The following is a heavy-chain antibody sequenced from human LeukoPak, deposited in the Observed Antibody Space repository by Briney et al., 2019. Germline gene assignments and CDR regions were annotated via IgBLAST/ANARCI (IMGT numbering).Heavy chain of an antibody. CDR2: IYTSGST. J-gene: IGHJ4*02. CDR3: ASETENFYDSSGYYY. Sequence: SETLSLTCTVSGGSISSYYWSWIRQPAGKGLEWIGRIYTSGSTNYNPSLKSRVTMSVDTSKNQFSLKLSSVTAADTAVYYCASETENFYDSSGYYYWGQGTLVTVSS. CDR1: GGSISSYY. D-gene: IGHD3-22*01. V-gene: IGHV4-4*07.